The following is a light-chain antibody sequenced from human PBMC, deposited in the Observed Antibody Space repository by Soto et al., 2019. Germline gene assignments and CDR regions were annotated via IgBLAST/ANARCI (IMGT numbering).Light chain of an antibody. J-gene: IGKJ2*01. CDR3: QQRSYGYT. V-gene: IGKV3-15*01. CDR1: QSNSIL. Sequence: EIVMTQSPATLSVSPGQRATLSCRASQSNSILLAWYQQKPGQAPRLLIHGATTSATGIPASFSGSGSGTEFTLNISSLQSVDFAGYYGQQRSYGYTFRQGTEVDIX. CDR2: GAT.